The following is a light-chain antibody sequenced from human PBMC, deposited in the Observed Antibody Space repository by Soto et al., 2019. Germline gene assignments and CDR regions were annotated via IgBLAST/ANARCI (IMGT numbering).Light chain of an antibody. J-gene: IGKJ1*01. Sequence: EIVLTQSPGTLSLSPGERATLSCRASQSVSSSYLAWYQHKPGQAPRLLIYGASSRATGIPDRFSGSGSGTDLTVTISRREPEDFAVYYCQHYGSSPWTFGQGTKGESK. CDR1: QSVSSSY. CDR3: QHYGSSPWT. CDR2: GAS. V-gene: IGKV3-20*01.